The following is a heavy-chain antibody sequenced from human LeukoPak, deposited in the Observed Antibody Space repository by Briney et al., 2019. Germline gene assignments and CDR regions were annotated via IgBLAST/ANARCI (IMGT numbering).Heavy chain of an antibody. D-gene: IGHD2-2*02. V-gene: IGHV4-34*01. J-gene: IGHJ6*03. CDR2: INHSGST. CDR1: GGSFSGYY. Sequence: SETLSLTCAVYGGSFSGYYWSWIRQPPGKGLEWIGEINHSGSTNYNPSLKSRVTISVDTSKNQFSLKLSSVTAADTAVYYCARESRYCSSTSCYKGDSYYYYMDVWGKGTTVTVSS. CDR3: ARESRYCSSTSCYKGDSYYYYMDV.